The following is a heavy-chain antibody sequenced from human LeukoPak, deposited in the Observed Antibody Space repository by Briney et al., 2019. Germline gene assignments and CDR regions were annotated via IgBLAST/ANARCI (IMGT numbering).Heavy chain of an antibody. J-gene: IGHJ4*02. D-gene: IGHD6-19*01. CDR1: GFTVSSNY. CDR3: ARARGGWYSEY. CDR2: IYSCGST. V-gene: IGHV3-66*03. Sequence: GGALRLSCAASGFTVSSNYMSWVRQAPGKGLEWVSVIYSCGSTYYADSVKGRFTISRDNSKNTLYLQMTSLRAEDTAVYYCARARGGWYSEYWGLGTLVTVSS.